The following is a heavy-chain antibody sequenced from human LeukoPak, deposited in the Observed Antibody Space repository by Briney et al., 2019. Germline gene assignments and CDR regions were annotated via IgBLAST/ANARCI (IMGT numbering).Heavy chain of an antibody. CDR1: GFTFSSYW. CDR2: INSDGSST. D-gene: IGHD1-20*01. Sequence: GGSLRLSCAASGFTFSSYWMHWVRQAPGKGLVWVSRINSDGSSTSYADSMKGRFTVSRDNSKNTLYLQMNSLRAEDTAVYYCAKDRVEYNWNEGYYFDYWGQGTLVTVSS. J-gene: IGHJ4*02. CDR3: AKDRVEYNWNEGYYFDY. V-gene: IGHV3-74*01.